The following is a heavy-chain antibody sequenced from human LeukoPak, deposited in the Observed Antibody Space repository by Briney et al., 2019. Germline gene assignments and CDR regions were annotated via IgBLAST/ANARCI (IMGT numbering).Heavy chain of an antibody. CDR1: GFTFSSYE. Sequence: GGSLRLSCAASGFTFSSYEMNRVRQAPGKGLEWVSYISSSGSTIYYADSVKGRFTISRDNAKNSLYLQMDSLGPEDTAVYYCARDPYSGNYGTYYYYYMDVWGKGTTVTISS. CDR2: ISSSGSTI. CDR3: ARDPYSGNYGTYYYYYMDV. D-gene: IGHD1-26*01. J-gene: IGHJ6*03. V-gene: IGHV3-48*03.